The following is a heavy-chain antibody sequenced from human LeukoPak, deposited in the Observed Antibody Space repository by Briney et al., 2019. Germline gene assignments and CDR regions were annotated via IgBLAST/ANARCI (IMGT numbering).Heavy chain of an antibody. CDR2: IYSGGST. V-gene: IGHV3-53*01. Sequence: GGSLRLSCAASGFTVSSNYMSWVRQAPGKGLEWVSVIYSGGSTYYADSVKGRFTISRDNSKNTLYLQMNSLRAEDTAVYYCARGGYYDYVWGSYRFLYYFDYWGQGTLVTVSS. CDR1: GFTVSSNY. J-gene: IGHJ4*02. CDR3: ARGGYYDYVWGSYRFLYYFDY. D-gene: IGHD3-16*02.